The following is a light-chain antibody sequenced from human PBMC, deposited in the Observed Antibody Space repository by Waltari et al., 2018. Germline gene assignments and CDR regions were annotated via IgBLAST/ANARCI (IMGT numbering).Light chain of an antibody. CDR2: KDN. J-gene: IGLJ2*01. CDR1: SGTFAANY. V-gene: IGLV6-57*03. CDR3: QSYDNTHYVV. Sequence: FVLSQPHSVSESPGKTVTISCTRSSGTFAANYVHWYQRRPGSVPTIVIYKDNERPSGVPERFSVSADRYSGSASLTISGLRAEDEADYCCQSYDNTHYVVFGGWTKLTVL.